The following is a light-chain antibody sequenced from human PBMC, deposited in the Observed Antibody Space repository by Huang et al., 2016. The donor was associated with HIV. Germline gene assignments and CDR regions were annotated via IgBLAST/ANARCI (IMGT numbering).Light chain of an antibody. J-gene: IGKJ5*01. CDR2: WAC. Sequence: DIVMTQSPGSLTVSLGERASINCTSSQPLLSTANNKSYLAWYQQKPRQPPKALIYWACNRESGVPERFSGSGSGTDFTLTSSSLQAEDVALYYCQQYYSASITFGQGTRVEI. V-gene: IGKV4-1*01. CDR1: QPLLSTANNKSY. CDR3: QQYYSASIT.